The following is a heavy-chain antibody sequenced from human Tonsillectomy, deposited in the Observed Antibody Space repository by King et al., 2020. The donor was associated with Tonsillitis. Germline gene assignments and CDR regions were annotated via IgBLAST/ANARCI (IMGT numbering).Heavy chain of an antibody. V-gene: IGHV4-30-4*07. CDR3: ARELKPESSWYGGWFDP. D-gene: IGHD6-13*01. CDR1: GGSISSGGYS. J-gene: IGHJ5*02. Sequence: VQLQESGPGLVKPSQTLSLTCAVSGGSISSGGYSWRWIRQPPGKGLEWIGYIYYSGSTYYNPSLKSRVTISVDTSKNQFSLKLSSVTAADTAVYYCARELKPESSWYGGWFDPWGQGTLVTVSS. CDR2: IYYSGST.